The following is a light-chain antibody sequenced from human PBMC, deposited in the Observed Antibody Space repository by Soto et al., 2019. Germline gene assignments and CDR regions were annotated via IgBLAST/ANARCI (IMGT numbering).Light chain of an antibody. CDR3: AAWDDSLEGYV. V-gene: IGLV1-44*01. CDR1: SSNIGSNT. CDR2: SNN. J-gene: IGLJ1*01. Sequence: QSALTQPPSASGTPGQRVTISCSGSSSNIGSNTVNWYQQLPGTAPKLLIYSNNQRPSGVPDRFSGSKSGTSASLAISGLQSEDEADYYCAAWDDSLEGYVFGTGTKLTVL.